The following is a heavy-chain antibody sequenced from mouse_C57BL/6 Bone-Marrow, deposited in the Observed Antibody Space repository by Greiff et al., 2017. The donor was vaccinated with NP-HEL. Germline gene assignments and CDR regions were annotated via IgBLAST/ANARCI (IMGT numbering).Heavy chain of an antibody. CDR3: ARREVTTVVATRNYYFDY. J-gene: IGHJ2*01. D-gene: IGHD1-1*01. CDR1: GYTFTSYT. CDR2: INPSSGYT. Sequence: QVQLQQSGAELARPGASVKMSCKASGYTFTSYTMHWVKQRPGQGLEWIGYINPSSGYTKYNQKFKDKATLTADKSSSTAYMKLRSLTSEDSAGYYCARREVTTVVATRNYYFDYWGQGTTLTVSS. V-gene: IGHV1-4*01.